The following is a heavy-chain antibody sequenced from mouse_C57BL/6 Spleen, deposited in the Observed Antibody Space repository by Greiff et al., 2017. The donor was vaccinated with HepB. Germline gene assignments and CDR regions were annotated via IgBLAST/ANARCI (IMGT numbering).Heavy chain of an antibody. CDR2: IYPRDGST. J-gene: IGHJ2*01. CDR3: ARWPYDYSNVFDY. V-gene: IGHV1-85*01. Sequence: LVESGPELVKPGASVKLSCKASGYTFTSYDINWVKQRPGQGLEWIGWIYPRDGSTKYNEKFKGKATLTVDTSSSTAYMELHSLTSEDSAVYFCARWPYDYSNVFDYWGQGTTLTVSS. CDR1: GYTFTSYD. D-gene: IGHD2-5*01.